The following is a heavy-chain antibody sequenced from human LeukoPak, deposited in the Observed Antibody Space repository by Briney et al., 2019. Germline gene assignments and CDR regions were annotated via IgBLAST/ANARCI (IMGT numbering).Heavy chain of an antibody. V-gene: IGHV4-59*01. D-gene: IGHD6-13*01. CDR1: GGSISSYY. J-gene: IGHJ5*02. CDR2: FYYSEST. Sequence: PSETLSLTCTVSGGSISSYYWSWIRQPPGKGLEWIGYFYYSESTNYNPSLNSRVTISVDTSKTQFSLKLSSVTAADTAVYYCVTYSSSDYGFDPWGQGTLVTVSS. CDR3: VTYSSSDYGFDP.